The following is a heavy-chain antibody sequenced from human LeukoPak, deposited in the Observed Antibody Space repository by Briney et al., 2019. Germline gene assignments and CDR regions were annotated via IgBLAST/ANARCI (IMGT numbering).Heavy chain of an antibody. D-gene: IGHD3-10*01. CDR2: IYSDGST. J-gene: IGHJ6*02. V-gene: IGHV3-53*01. Sequence: GGSLRLSCAASGFTFSSYAMSWVRQAPGKGLEWVSVIYSDGSTYYTDSVKGRFTISRDKSKNTLYLQMNSLRAEDTAVYYCARDFYYVSGEDGMDVWGQGTTVTVS. CDR1: GFTFSSYA. CDR3: ARDFYYVSGEDGMDV.